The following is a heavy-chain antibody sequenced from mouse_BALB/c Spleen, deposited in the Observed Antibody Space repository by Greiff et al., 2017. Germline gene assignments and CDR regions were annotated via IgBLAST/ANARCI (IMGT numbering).Heavy chain of an antibody. Sequence: EVKLQESGGGLVQPGGSLKLSCAASGFTFSSYTMSWVRQTPEKRLEWVAYISNGGGSTYYPDTVKGRFTISRDNAKNTLYLQMSSLKSEDTAMYYCARQYYRGYFDYWGQGTTLTVSS. D-gene: IGHD2-12*01. CDR3: ARQYYRGYFDY. CDR2: ISNGGGST. J-gene: IGHJ2*01. CDR1: GFTFSSYT. V-gene: IGHV5-12-2*01.